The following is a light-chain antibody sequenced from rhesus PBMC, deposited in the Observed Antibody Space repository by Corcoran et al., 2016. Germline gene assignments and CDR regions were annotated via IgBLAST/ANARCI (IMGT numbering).Light chain of an antibody. Sequence: DIQMSQSPYSLSASVGDRVTITCRASQGISSFLKWYKHKPGKAPKLLSYSVNPLATGVPSRFSGSGSGTDFTLTISSLQPEDFATYYCQQGQSNPYSFGQGTKVEIK. CDR3: QQGQSNPYS. CDR2: SVN. J-gene: IGKJ2*01. CDR1: QGISSF. V-gene: IGKV1-32*04.